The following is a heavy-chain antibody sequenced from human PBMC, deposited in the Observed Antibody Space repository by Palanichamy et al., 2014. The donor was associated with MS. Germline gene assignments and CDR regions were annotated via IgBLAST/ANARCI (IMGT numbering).Heavy chain of an antibody. CDR1: GFIFSNYG. Sequence: QVQLVESGGGVVQPGMSLRLSCAASGFIFSNYGMHWVRQAPGKGLEWVAVIWYDGTNEYYADSVKGRFTISRDNSKNTLYVQMKSLRAEDTAMYYCARAGLYNWNYGGYGMDVWGQGTPVTVSS. D-gene: IGHD1-7*01. CDR2: IWYDGTNE. J-gene: IGHJ6*02. CDR3: ARAGLYNWNYGGYGMDV. V-gene: IGHV3-33*01.